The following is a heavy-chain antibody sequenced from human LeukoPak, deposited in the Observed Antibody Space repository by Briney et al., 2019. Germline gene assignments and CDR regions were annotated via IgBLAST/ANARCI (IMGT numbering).Heavy chain of an antibody. Sequence: SETLSLTCAVYGGSFSGYYWSWIRQPPGKGLEWIGEINHSGSTNYNPSLKSRVTISVDTSKNQFPLKLSSVTAADTAVYYCARMQSPNDFWSGPTRRWFDPWGQGTLVTVSS. CDR3: ARMQSPNDFWSGPTRRWFDP. V-gene: IGHV4-34*01. J-gene: IGHJ5*02. CDR1: GGSFSGYY. CDR2: INHSGST. D-gene: IGHD3-3*01.